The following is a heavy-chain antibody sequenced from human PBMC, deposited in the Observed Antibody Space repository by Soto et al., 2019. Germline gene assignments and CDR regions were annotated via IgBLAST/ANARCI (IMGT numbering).Heavy chain of an antibody. CDR3: ASQEGGITMGADAFDI. D-gene: IGHD3-10*01. CDR2: ISAYNGNT. CDR1: GYTFTSYG. J-gene: IGHJ3*02. V-gene: IGHV1-18*01. Sequence: QVQLVQSGAEVKKPGASVKVSCKASGYTFTSYGISWVRQAPGQGLEWMGWISAYNGNTNYAQKLQGRVTMTTDTPTSTAYMELRSLRPDDTAVYYCASQEGGITMGADAFDIWGQGTMVTVSS.